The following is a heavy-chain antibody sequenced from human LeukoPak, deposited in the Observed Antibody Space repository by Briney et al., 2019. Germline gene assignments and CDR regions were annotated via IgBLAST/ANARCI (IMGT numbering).Heavy chain of an antibody. Sequence: NPSETLSLTCTVSGGSIISYYWSWIRQPAGKGLERIGRIYTSGSTNYNPSLRSRVTISVDTSKNQFSLNLSSVTAADTAVYYCARDNNVWGSYRKFDPWGQGTLVTVSS. CDR3: ARDNNVWGSYRKFDP. V-gene: IGHV4-4*07. D-gene: IGHD3-16*02. CDR2: IYTSGST. CDR1: GGSIISYY. J-gene: IGHJ5*02.